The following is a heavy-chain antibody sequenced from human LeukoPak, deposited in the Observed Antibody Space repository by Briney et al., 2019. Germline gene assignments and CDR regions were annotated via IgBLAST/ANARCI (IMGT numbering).Heavy chain of an antibody. Sequence: GGSLRLSCSASGFTFSSYIMHWVRQAPGRGLEYVSAISSNGGSTYYADSVKGRFTISRDNSKNTLYLQMSGLRAEDTAVYYCMKKSSGWYDYWGQGTLVTVSS. CDR2: ISSNGGST. D-gene: IGHD6-19*01. CDR3: MKKSSGWYDY. V-gene: IGHV3-64D*06. J-gene: IGHJ4*02. CDR1: GFTFSSYI.